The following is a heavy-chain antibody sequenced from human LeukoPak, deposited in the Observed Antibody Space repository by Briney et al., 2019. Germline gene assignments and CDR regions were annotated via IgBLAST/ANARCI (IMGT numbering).Heavy chain of an antibody. CDR1: GGSISSSNW. CDR2: THHSGRT. D-gene: IGHD6-13*01. Sequence: PSGTLSLTCAVSGGSISSSNWWSWVRQAPGKGLEWIGETHHSGRTNYNPSLKSRVTISVDTSKNQFSLKLSSVTAADTAVYYCARDREQQLVRFYNAFDIWGQGTMVTVSS. CDR3: ARDREQQLVRFYNAFDI. J-gene: IGHJ3*02. V-gene: IGHV4-4*02.